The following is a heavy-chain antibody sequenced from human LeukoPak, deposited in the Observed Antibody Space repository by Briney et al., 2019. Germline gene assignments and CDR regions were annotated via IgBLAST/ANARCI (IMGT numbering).Heavy chain of an antibody. J-gene: IGHJ4*02. CDR2: MIPIFCTA. V-gene: IGHV1-69*05. Sequence: SVKVSCKASGGTVSSYAISWVRQAPGQGLEWMGGMIPIFCTANYAQKFQGRVTNTTAESTSTAYIELSSLRSEDTAVYYCTRTRSIAAGGTIGYWGQGTLVTVSS. CDR3: TRTRSIAAGGTIGY. D-gene: IGHD6-13*01. CDR1: GGTVSSYA.